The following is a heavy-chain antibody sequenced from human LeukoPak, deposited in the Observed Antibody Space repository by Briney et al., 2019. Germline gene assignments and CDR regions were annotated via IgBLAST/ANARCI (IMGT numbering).Heavy chain of an antibody. Sequence: PGGSLRLSCAASGFTFSSYWMHWVRQAPGKGLVWVSRINSGGTSTTYADSVKGRFTVSRDNSKNTLYLQMSSLRAEDTAVYYCAKVDSDYYYWYGMDVWGQGTTVSVSS. CDR2: INSGGTST. CDR3: AKVDSDYYYWYGMDV. CDR1: GFTFSSYW. J-gene: IGHJ6*02. D-gene: IGHD3-22*01. V-gene: IGHV3-74*01.